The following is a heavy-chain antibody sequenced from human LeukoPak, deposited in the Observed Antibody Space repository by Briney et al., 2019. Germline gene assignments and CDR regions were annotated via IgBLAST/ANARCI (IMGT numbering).Heavy chain of an antibody. CDR2: ISSSSSYI. D-gene: IGHD2-2*01. Sequence: PGGSLRLSCAASGFTFSSYSMNWVRQAPGKGLEWVSSISSSSSYIYYADSVKGRFTISRDNAKNSLYLQMNSLRAEDTAVHYCARRAVPVAYTEGSKLGSNEYFQHWGQGTLVTVSS. CDR3: ARRAVPVAYTEGSKLGSNEYFQH. CDR1: GFTFSSYS. J-gene: IGHJ1*01. V-gene: IGHV3-21*01.